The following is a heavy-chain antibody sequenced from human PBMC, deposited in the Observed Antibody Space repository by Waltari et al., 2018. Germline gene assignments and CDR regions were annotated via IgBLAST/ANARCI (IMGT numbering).Heavy chain of an antibody. CDR1: GGTFSSYT. CDR3: ARGSGYCSGGSCYFDY. Sequence: QVQLVQSGAEVKKPGSSVKVSCKASGGTFSSYTISWVRQAPGQGLEWMGRIIPILGIANYDQKFQGRVTITADKSTSTAYMELSSLRSEDTAVYYCARGSGYCSGGSCYFDYWGQGTLVTVSS. CDR2: IIPILGIA. J-gene: IGHJ4*02. V-gene: IGHV1-69*02. D-gene: IGHD2-15*01.